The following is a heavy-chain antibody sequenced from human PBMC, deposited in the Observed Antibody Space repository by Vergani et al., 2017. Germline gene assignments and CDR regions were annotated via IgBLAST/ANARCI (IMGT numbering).Heavy chain of an antibody. V-gene: IGHV4-31*03. CDR1: GDSIRSGGYY. CDR2: IYYSGSTHYSGSR. CDR3: ARGPVITMFRGVLGD. J-gene: IGHJ4*02. Sequence: QVQLQESGPGLVKPSQTLSLTCTVSGDSIRSGGYYWSWIRQHPGKGLEWIGYIYYSGSTHYSGSRYYNPSLKSRVTISVDTSKNQFSLKLSSITAADTAVYYCARGPVITMFRGVLGDWGQGTLVTVSS. D-gene: IGHD3-10*01.